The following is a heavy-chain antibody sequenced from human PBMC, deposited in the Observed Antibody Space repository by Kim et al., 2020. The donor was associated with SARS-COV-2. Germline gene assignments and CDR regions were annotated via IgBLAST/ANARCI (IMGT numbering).Heavy chain of an antibody. CDR1: GGSISSSSYY. CDR3: ARVVGVPDDYDYDSSGYYYPYNWFDP. V-gene: IGHV4-39*07. CDR2: IYYSGST. D-gene: IGHD3-22*01. Sequence: SETLSLTCTVSGGSISSSSYYWGWIRQPPGKGLEWIGSIYYSGSTYYNPSLKSRVTISVDTSKNQFSLKLSSVTAADTAVYYCARVVGVPDDYDYDSSGYYYPYNWFDPWGQGTLVTVSS. J-gene: IGHJ5*02.